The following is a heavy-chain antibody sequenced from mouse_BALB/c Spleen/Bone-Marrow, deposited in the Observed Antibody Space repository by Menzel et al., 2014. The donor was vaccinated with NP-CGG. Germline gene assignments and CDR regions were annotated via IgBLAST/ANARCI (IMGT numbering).Heavy chain of an antibody. D-gene: IGHD1-1*01. CDR1: GFTFSSFG. CDR3: ARRYYGSSFSYFDY. Sequence: LVESGGGLVRPGGSRKLSCAASGFTFSSFGMHWVRQAPEKGLEWVAYISSGSSTIYYADTVKGRFTISRDNPKNTLFLQMTSLRSEDTAMYYCARRYYGSSFSYFDYWGQGTTLTVSS. J-gene: IGHJ2*01. CDR2: ISSGSSTI. V-gene: IGHV5-17*02.